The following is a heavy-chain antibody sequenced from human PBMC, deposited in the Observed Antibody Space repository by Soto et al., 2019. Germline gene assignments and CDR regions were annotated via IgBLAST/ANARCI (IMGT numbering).Heavy chain of an antibody. V-gene: IGHV4-34*01. Sequence: QVQLQQWGAGLLKPSETLSLTCAVYGGSFRGYYWSWIRQPPGKGLEWIGEINHSGSTNYNPALKSRVSKAVDTSKNQLSLKLSSVTAADTAVYYCARTARRGYSWSLDYWGQGTLVTVSS. J-gene: IGHJ4*02. CDR3: ARTARRGYSWSLDY. D-gene: IGHD1-26*01. CDR2: INHSGST. CDR1: GGSFRGYY.